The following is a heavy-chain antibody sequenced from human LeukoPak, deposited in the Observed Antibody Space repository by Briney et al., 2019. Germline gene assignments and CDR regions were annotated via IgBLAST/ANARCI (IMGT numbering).Heavy chain of an antibody. Sequence: SETLSLTCSVSGDSISTSSYYWGWIRQPPGKGLEWIGEINHSGSTNYNPSLKSRVTISVDTSKNQFSLKLTSVTTADTAVYYCARSVGISNLDYWGQGTLVTVSS. CDR2: INHSGST. CDR1: GDSISTSSYY. V-gene: IGHV4-39*07. CDR3: ARSVGISNLDY. J-gene: IGHJ4*02. D-gene: IGHD2-15*01.